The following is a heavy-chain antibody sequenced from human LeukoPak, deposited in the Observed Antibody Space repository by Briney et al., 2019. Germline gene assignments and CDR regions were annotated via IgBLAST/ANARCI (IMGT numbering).Heavy chain of an antibody. V-gene: IGHV3-23*01. CDR3: AKDRAALPVTTYNFDF. CDR2: ISGSGTGT. CDR1: GITFSDYA. Sequence: GGSLRLSCAASGITFSDYAMNWVRQAPGKGLQWVSVISGSGTGTYYADSVRGRLTISRDNSKNTLYLQMNNLGAEDTAVYYCAKDRAALPVTTYNFDFWGQGTLVTVSS. D-gene: IGHD2-2*01. J-gene: IGHJ4*02.